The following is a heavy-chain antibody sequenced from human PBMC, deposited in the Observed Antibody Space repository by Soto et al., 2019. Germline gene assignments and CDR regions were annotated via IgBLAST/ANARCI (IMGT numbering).Heavy chain of an antibody. D-gene: IGHD2-15*01. CDR3: ARGTPSPLILRSSGGPRFDH. CDR1: GGSISSYY. CDR2: MYYGGRT. J-gene: IGHJ5*02. Sequence: SETLSLTCTVSGGSISSYYWSWIRQPPGKGLEWIGYMYYGGRTNYNPSLKSRVTISVDTSKMQVSLKLSSVTAADTAVYFCARGTPSPLILRSSGGPRFDHWCPGPLFTV. V-gene: IGHV4-59*08.